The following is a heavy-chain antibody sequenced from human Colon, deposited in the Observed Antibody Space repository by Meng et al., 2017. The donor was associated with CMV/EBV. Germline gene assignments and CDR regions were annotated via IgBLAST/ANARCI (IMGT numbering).Heavy chain of an antibody. CDR1: GFIIIGCA. D-gene: IGHD2-2*01. Sequence: SCATSGFIIIGCAIHLVPRAPRKWLGCVSVISATYSITFHTESVTGPFDIARDTSTLRLYLQMDALTAEDTAVYYCARPAAKNYYFHFWGPGRLVTVSS. J-gene: IGHJ4*02. CDR3: ARPAAKNYYFHF. CDR2: ISATYSIT. V-gene: IGHV3-23*01.